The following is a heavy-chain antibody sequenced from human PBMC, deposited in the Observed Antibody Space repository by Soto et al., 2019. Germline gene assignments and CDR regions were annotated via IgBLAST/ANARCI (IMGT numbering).Heavy chain of an antibody. CDR2: IYYSGST. CDR3: AREVGYYYYYMDV. V-gene: IGHV4-59*01. CDR1: GGSISGYY. Sequence: SETLSLTCTVSGGSISGYYWSWIRQPPGKGLEWIGYIYYSGSTNYNPSLKSRVTISVDTSKNQFSLKLSSVTAADTAVYYCAREVGYYYYYMDVWGKGTTVTVSS. J-gene: IGHJ6*03.